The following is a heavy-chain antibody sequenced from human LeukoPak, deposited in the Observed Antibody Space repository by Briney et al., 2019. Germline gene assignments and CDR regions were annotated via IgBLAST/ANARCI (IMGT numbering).Heavy chain of an antibody. J-gene: IGHJ4*02. CDR3: ARWLYNSGWGIDY. D-gene: IGHD6-19*01. V-gene: IGHV3-7*01. CDR1: GFTFSSYG. CDR2: IRHDGSAS. Sequence: PGGSLRLSCAASGFTFSSYGMHWVRQAPGKGLEWVANIRHDGSASFYVDSVKGRFTISRDNAKNSLYLQMNSLRAEDTAVYYCARWLYNSGWGIDYWGQGTLVTVSS.